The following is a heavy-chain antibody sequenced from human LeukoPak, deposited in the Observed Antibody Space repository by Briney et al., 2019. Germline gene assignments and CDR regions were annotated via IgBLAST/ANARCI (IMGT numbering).Heavy chain of an antibody. V-gene: IGHV4-4*07. CDR3: ATYYYDSSAKRWFDP. D-gene: IGHD3-22*01. Sequence: SETLSLTCTVSGGSISSYYWSWIRQPAGKGLEWIGRIYTSGSTNYNPSLKSRVTMSVDTSKNQFSLNLSSVTAADTAVYYCATYYYDSSAKRWFDPWGQGTLVTVSS. CDR1: GGSISSYY. CDR2: IYTSGST. J-gene: IGHJ5*02.